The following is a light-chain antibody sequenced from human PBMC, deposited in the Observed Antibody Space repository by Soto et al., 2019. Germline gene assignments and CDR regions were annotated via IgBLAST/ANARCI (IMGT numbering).Light chain of an antibody. Sequence: HSALTQPASVSGSPGQSITISCTGTSSDVGDYNYVSWYQQHPGKAPKLMIYEVSNRPSGVSNRFSGSKSGNTASLTISGLQAEDEADYYRSSYTSSNTWVLRGGTKVTVL. CDR1: SSDVGDYNY. J-gene: IGLJ3*02. CDR3: SSYTSSNTWV. CDR2: EVS. V-gene: IGLV2-14*01.